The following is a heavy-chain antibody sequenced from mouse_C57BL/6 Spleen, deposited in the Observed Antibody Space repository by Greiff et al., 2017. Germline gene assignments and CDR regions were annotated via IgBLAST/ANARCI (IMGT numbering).Heavy chain of an antibody. Sequence: EVQLQESGGGLVKPGGSLKLSCAASGFTFSDYGMHWVRQAPEKGLEWVAYISSGSSTIYYADTVKGRFTISSDNAKNTLFLQMTSLRSEDTAMYYCARDGSPNWYFDVWGTGTTVTVSS. D-gene: IGHD1-1*01. V-gene: IGHV5-17*01. CDR3: ARDGSPNWYFDV. CDR1: GFTFSDYG. CDR2: ISSGSSTI. J-gene: IGHJ1*03.